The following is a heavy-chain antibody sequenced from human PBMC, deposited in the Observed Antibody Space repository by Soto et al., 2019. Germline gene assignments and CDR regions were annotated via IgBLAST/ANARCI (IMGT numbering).Heavy chain of an antibody. V-gene: IGHV1-2*02. CDR1: GYTFTGYN. CDR2: FNPHTGGT. CDR3: ARENTASWSGGWFDP. D-gene: IGHD6-13*01. Sequence: GASVKVSCKTSGYTFTGYNIHWLRQAPGQGLEWMGRFNPHTGGTEFAQEFQGRVAMATDTSISTAYMELIGLTSDDTAVYFCARENTASWSGGWFDPWGQGTLVTVSS. J-gene: IGHJ5*02.